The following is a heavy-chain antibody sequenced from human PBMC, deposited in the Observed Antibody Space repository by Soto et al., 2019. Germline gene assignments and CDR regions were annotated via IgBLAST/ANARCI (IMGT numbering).Heavy chain of an antibody. V-gene: IGHV3-30*18. CDR3: AKDASYSSGWYWLVQ. CDR2: ISYDGSNK. Sequence: QVQLVESGGGVVQPGRSLRLSCAASGFTFSSYGMHWVRQAPGKGLEWVAVISYDGSNKYYADSVKGRFTISRDNSKNTLYLQMNSLRAEDTAVYYCAKDASYSSGWYWLVQWGQGTLVTVSS. D-gene: IGHD6-19*01. J-gene: IGHJ4*02. CDR1: GFTFSSYG.